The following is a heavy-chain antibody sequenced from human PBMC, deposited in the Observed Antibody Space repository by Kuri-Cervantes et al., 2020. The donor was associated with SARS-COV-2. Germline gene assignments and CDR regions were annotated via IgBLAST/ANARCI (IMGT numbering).Heavy chain of an antibody. D-gene: IGHD1/OR15-1a*01. V-gene: IGHV1-2*04. CDR1: GYTFTGYY. Sequence: ASVKVFCKASGYTFTGYYMHWLRQAPGQGLEWMGWINPNSGGTNYAQKFQGWVTMTRDTSISTAYTELSRLRSDDTAVYYCARGTNINYYGMDVWGQGTTVTVSS. CDR2: INPNSGGT. CDR3: ARGTNINYYGMDV. J-gene: IGHJ6*02.